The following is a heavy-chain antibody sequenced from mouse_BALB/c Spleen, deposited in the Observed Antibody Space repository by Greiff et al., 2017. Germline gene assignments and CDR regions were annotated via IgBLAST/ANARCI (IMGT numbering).Heavy chain of an antibody. V-gene: IGHV1S81*02. CDR2: INPSNGRT. Sequence: QVQLQQSGAELVKPGASVKLSCKASGYTFTSYWMHWVKQRPGQGLEWIGEINPSNGRTNYNEKFKSKATLTVDKSSSTAYMQLSSLTSEDSAVYYCAIHYYGSSYDAMDYWGQGTSVTVSS. J-gene: IGHJ4*01. D-gene: IGHD1-1*01. CDR1: GYTFTSYW. CDR3: AIHYYGSSYDAMDY.